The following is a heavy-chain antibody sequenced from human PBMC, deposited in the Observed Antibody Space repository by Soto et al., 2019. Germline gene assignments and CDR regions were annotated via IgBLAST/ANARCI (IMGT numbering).Heavy chain of an antibody. CDR2: ISPHNGNA. Sequence: ASVTVSCAASGRTFGIYAINCVRRAPGQGLEWMGWISPHNGNAKYAQKFQDRVTMTADTAASTVYMELRSLRSDDSAVFYCARDRSGWYDCWGQGTLVTVSS. J-gene: IGHJ4*02. D-gene: IGHD6-19*01. CDR1: GRTFGIYA. CDR3: ARDRSGWYDC. V-gene: IGHV1-18*01.